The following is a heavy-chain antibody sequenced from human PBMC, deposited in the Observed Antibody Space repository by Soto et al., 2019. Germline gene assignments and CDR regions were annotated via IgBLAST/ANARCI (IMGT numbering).Heavy chain of an antibody. D-gene: IGHD6-13*01. V-gene: IGHV4-38-2*02. Sequence: SETLSLTCTVSGYSISSGYYWGWIRQPPGKGLEWIGSIYHSGSTYYNPSLKSRVTISVDTSKNQFSLKLSSVTAADTAVYYCARDGPPGQQLVKRGMDVWGQGTTVTVSS. J-gene: IGHJ6*02. CDR1: GYSISSGYY. CDR2: IYHSGST. CDR3: ARDGPPGQQLVKRGMDV.